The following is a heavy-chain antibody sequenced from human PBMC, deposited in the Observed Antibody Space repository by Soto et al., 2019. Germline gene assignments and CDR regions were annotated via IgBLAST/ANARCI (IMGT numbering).Heavy chain of an antibody. Sequence: QVQLVQSGAEVKKPGSSVKVSCKASGGTFSSYAISWVRQAPGQGLEWMGGIIPILGTANYAQKFQGRVTITAAKTPSTAYMELCSLRSEDTAVYYGAKSICMVVVPVAHYYYYYGIDVWGPGNTVTVFS. D-gene: IGHD2-2*01. J-gene: IGHJ6*02. CDR1: GGTFSSYA. CDR3: AKSICMVVVPVAHYYYYYGIDV. V-gene: IGHV1-69*06. CDR2: IIPILGTA.